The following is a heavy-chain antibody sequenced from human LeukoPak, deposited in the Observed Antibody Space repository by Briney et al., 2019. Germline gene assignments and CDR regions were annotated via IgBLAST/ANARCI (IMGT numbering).Heavy chain of an antibody. V-gene: IGHV3-30*18. CDR2: ISYDGSNK. Sequence: GGSLRLSCAASGFTFSSYGMHWVRQAPGKGLEWVAVISYDGSNKYYADSVKGRFTISRDNSKNTLYLQMNSLRAEDTAVYYCAKSVHGGYWGQGTLVTVSS. CDR1: GFTFSSYG. CDR3: AKSVHGGY. D-gene: IGHD6-6*01. J-gene: IGHJ4*02.